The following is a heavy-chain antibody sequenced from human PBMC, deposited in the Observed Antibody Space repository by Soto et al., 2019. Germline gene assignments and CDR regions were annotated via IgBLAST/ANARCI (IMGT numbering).Heavy chain of an antibody. CDR2: ISSSSSTI. CDR3: ARGGYYDSRANWFDP. J-gene: IGHJ5*02. D-gene: IGHD3-22*01. CDR1: GFTFSSYS. Sequence: GGSLRFSCAASGFTFSSYSMNWVRQAPGKGLEWVSYISSSSSTIYYADSVKGRFTISRDNAKNSLYLQMNSLRDEDTAVYYCARGGYYDSRANWFDPWGQGTLVTVSS. V-gene: IGHV3-48*02.